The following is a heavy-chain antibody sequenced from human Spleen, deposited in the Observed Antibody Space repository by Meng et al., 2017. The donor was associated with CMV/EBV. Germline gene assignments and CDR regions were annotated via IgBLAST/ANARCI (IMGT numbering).Heavy chain of an antibody. CDR1: GFTFSSYS. CDR3: ARDLLSYDILTGYYNYGMDV. Sequence: GESLKISCAASGFTFSSYSMIWVRQPPGEGLEWVSYIGSGSSTIYYADSVKGRFTTSRDNAKKSLYLQMNSLRAEDTAVYYCARDLLSYDILTGYYNYGMDVWGQGTTVTVSS. J-gene: IGHJ6*02. CDR2: IGSGSSTI. D-gene: IGHD3-9*01. V-gene: IGHV3-48*04.